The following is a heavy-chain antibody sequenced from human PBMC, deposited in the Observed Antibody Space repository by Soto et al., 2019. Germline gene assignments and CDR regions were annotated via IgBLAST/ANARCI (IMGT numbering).Heavy chain of an antibody. D-gene: IGHD4-17*01. J-gene: IGHJ4*02. CDR1: GGSMNNYF. V-gene: IGHV4-59*01. CDR3: ARGVSFMTTVTTFYSDF. Sequence: SETLSLTCNVSGGSMNNYFWTWIRQPPGKGLEGIGYAHYSGATNYNPSLMSRLTISVDTSNKQFSLKLTSVTAADTAVYYCARGVSFMTTVTTFYSDFWGQGTLVTVSS. CDR2: AHYSGAT.